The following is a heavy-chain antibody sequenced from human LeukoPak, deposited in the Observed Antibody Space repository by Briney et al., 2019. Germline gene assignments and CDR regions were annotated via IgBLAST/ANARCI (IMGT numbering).Heavy chain of an antibody. CDR3: ARAEGGYSYAPPHY. J-gene: IGHJ4*02. CDR2: IWYDGSNK. D-gene: IGHD5-18*01. Sequence: PGGSLRLSCAASGFTFSNYGMHWVRQAPGKGLEWVAVIWYDGSNKDHADSVKGRFTISRDNSENTLYLQMNSLRAEDTAVYYCARAEGGYSYAPPHYWGQGTLVTVSS. V-gene: IGHV3-33*01. CDR1: GFTFSNYG.